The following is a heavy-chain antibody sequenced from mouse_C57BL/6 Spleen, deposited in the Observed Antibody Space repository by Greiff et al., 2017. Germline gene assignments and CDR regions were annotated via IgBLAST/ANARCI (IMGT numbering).Heavy chain of an antibody. CDR2: INPNNGGT. CDR3: ARREICYGNYGYAMDY. CDR1: GYTFTDYN. J-gene: IGHJ4*01. D-gene: IGHD2-1*01. V-gene: IGHV1-18*01. Sequence: EVQLQQSGPELVKPGASVKIPCKASGYTFTDYNMDWVKQSHGKSLEWIGDINPNNGGTIYNQKFKGKATLTVDKSSSTAYMELRSLTSEDTAVYYCARREICYGNYGYAMDYWGQGTSVTVSS.